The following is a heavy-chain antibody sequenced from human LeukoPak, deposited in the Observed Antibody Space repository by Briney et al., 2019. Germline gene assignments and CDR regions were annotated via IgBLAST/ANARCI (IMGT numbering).Heavy chain of an antibody. D-gene: IGHD2-2*01. V-gene: IGHV3-30*18. CDR2: ISYDGSNK. CDR3: AKAPGGCSSTSCYSLDY. J-gene: IGHJ4*02. Sequence: GRSLRLSCGASGFTFSSYGMHWVRQAPGKGLEWVAVISYDGSNKYYADSVKGRLTISRDNSKNTLYLQMNSLRAEDTAVYYCAKAPGGCSSTSCYSLDYWGQGTLVTVSS. CDR1: GFTFSSYG.